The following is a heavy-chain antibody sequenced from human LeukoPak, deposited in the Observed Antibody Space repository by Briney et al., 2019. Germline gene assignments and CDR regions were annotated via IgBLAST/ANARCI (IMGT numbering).Heavy chain of an antibody. V-gene: IGHV3-21*01. Sequence: GGSLRLSCAASGFTFSSYSMNWVRQAPGKGLEWVSSISSSSSYIYYADSVKGRFTISRDNAKNSLYLQMNSLRAEDTAVYYCARESGYSGYNRFDYWGQGTLVTVSS. CDR3: ARESGYSGYNRFDY. J-gene: IGHJ4*02. CDR1: GFTFSSYS. D-gene: IGHD1-14*01. CDR2: ISSSSSYI.